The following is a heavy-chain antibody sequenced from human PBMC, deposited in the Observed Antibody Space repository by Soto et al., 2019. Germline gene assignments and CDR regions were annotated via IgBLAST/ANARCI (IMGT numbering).Heavy chain of an antibody. CDR1: GFTFIDYS. V-gene: IGHV3-48*02. J-gene: IGHJ3*02. Sequence: EVQLVESGGGLVQPGGSLRLSCAASGFTFIDYSMNWVRQAPGKGLEWVSYISSGSSTKDYADSVKGRFTISRDNAKNSLYLQMNSLRDEDTAVYYCARDRIYAFDIWGQGTMVTVSS. CDR3: ARDRIYAFDI. CDR2: ISSGSSTK.